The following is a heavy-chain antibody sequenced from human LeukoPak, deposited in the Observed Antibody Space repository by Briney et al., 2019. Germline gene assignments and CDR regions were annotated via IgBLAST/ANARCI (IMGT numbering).Heavy chain of an antibody. J-gene: IGHJ6*02. D-gene: IGHD2-21*01. CDR3: ARCGVDCNMDD. Sequence: SGALSVTCTGSGGSICDSFGTWGPQPPGEGQEYMGQIHYSGKADYSPSMKSRITMSADTSKNQMCPTLTSVTAADTATSHCARCGVDCNMDDWGQGTPVTV. CDR2: IHYSGKA. V-gene: IGHV4-59*01. CDR1: GGSICDSF.